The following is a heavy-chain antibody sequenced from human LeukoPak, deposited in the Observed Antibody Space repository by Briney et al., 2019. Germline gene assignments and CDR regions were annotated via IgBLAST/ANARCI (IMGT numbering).Heavy chain of an antibody. CDR3: ARGGDSSGYYPFDY. V-gene: IGHV3-53*01. CDR2: IYSGGST. CDR1: GFTFSSYA. J-gene: IGHJ4*02. Sequence: GGSLRLSCAASGFTFSSYAMSWVRQAPGKGLEWVSVIYSGGSTYYADSVKGRFTISRDNSKNTLYLQMNSLRAGDTAVDFFARGGDSSGYYPFDYWGQGTLVTVSS. D-gene: IGHD3-22*01.